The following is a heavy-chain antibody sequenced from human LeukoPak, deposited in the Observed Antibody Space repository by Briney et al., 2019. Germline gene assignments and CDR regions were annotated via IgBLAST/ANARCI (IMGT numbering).Heavy chain of an antibody. CDR1: GFTFSKYW. CDR3: ATKQWLAPPPDS. Sequence: GGSLRLSCAASGFTFSKYWMLWVRQAPGKGLESVSRINTDGTVTTYADSVKGRLTVSRDNADSTMFLQMNSVRDEDTAVYYCATKQWLAPPPDSWGQGTPVTVSS. D-gene: IGHD6-19*01. V-gene: IGHV3-74*01. J-gene: IGHJ4*02. CDR2: INTDGTVT.